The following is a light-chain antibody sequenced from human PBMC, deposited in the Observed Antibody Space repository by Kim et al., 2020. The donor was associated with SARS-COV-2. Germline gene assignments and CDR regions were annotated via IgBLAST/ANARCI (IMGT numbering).Light chain of an antibody. CDR1: SSNIGSNY. CDR2: RNN. CDR3: AAWDDSLSGRV. V-gene: IGLV1-47*01. Sequence: ELTQPPSASGTPGQRVTISCSGSSSNIGSNYVYWYQQLPGTAPKPLIYRNNQRPSGVPARFSGSKSGTSASLAISGLRSEDEADYYCAAWDDSLSGRVFGGGTQLTVL. J-gene: IGLJ3*02.